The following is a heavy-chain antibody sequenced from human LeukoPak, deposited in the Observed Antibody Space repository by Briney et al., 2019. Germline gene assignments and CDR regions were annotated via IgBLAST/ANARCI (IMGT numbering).Heavy chain of an antibody. CDR2: ISGSGGSA. CDR1: GFPFSSYG. D-gene: IGHD6-19*01. V-gene: IGHV3-23*01. CDR3: AKAPGIAVAVDY. Sequence: GGTLRLSCAASGFPFSSYGMSWVRQAPGKGLEWVSAISGSGGSAYYADSVKGRFTISRDNSKNTLYLQMNSLRAEDTAVYYCAKAPGIAVAVDYWGQGTLVTVSS. J-gene: IGHJ4*02.